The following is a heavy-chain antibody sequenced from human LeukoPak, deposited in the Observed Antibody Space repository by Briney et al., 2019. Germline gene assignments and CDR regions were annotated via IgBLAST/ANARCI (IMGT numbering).Heavy chain of an antibody. CDR1: GGSISGYY. V-gene: IGHV4-59*01. D-gene: IGHD3-9*01. J-gene: IGHJ3*02. CDR3: ARFNQLRYRAFDI. Sequence: SETLSLTCTVSGGSISGYYWSWIRQPPGKGLEWIGYIYYSGSTNYNPSLKSRVTISVDTSKNQFSLKLSSVTAADTAVYYCARFNQLRYRAFDIWGQGTMVTVSS. CDR2: IYYSGST.